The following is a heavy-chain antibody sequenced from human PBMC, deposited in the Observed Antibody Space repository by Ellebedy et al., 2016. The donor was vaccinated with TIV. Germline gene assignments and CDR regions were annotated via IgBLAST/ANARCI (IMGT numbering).Heavy chain of an antibody. Sequence: MPSETLSLTCGVYGESFNGYYWSWIRQPPGKGLEWIGDINHSGSTNFNQSLKSRVTMSVDTSKRQFSLNLSPVTAVDTAVYYCARAGHRGDYRGDSFHHWGQGTLVTVSS. J-gene: IGHJ1*01. V-gene: IGHV4-34*01. CDR2: INHSGST. CDR1: GESFNGYY. D-gene: IGHD4-23*01. CDR3: ARAGHRGDYRGDSFHH.